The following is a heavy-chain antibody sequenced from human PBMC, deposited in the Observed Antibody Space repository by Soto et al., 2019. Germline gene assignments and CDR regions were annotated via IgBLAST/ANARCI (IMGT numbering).Heavy chain of an antibody. V-gene: IGHV1-18*04. Sequence: ASVKVSCKASGYSFSGYGISWVRQAPGQGLEWMGWIYPYNGNTKYVQELQGRVTMTTDTSTSTAYMELRSLTSDDTAVYYCARLVCSGDSCYSPVDYWGQGTQVTVSS. CDR2: IYPYNGNT. J-gene: IGHJ4*02. D-gene: IGHD2-15*01. CDR1: GYSFSGYG. CDR3: ARLVCSGDSCYSPVDY.